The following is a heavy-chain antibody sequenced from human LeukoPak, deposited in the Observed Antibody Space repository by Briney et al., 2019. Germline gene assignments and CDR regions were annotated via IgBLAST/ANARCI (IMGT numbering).Heavy chain of an antibody. J-gene: IGHJ4*02. V-gene: IGHV5-51*01. CDR3: ARRPTMGGGYYFDY. Sequence: GESLQISCKGSGYSFTSYWIGWVRQLPGKGLEWMGIIYPGDSDTRYSPSFQGQVTISADKSISTAYLQWRSLKASDTAMYSCARRPTMGGGYYFDYWGQGTLVTVSS. D-gene: IGHD5-24*01. CDR1: GYSFTSYW. CDR2: IYPGDSDT.